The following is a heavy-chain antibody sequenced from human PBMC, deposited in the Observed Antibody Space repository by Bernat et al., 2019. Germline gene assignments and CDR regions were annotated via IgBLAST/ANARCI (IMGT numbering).Heavy chain of an antibody. Sequence: EVELLESGGGLVQPGGSLRRSCAASGFTFSSYAMSWVRQAPGKGLEWVSVISTSGDSTYYADAVKCRFTISRDNSKNTLYLQMNILRAEDTAVYFCAKEVYYMDVWGKGTTVTVSS. CDR2: ISTSGDST. CDR3: AKEVYYMDV. J-gene: IGHJ6*03. CDR1: GFTFSSYA. V-gene: IGHV3-23*01.